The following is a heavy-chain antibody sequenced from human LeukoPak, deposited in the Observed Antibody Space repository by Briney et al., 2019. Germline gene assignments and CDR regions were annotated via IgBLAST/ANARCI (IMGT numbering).Heavy chain of an antibody. D-gene: IGHD5-18*01. CDR1: SGSISSGDYY. Sequence: PSQTLSLTCTVSSGSISSGDYYWSWIRQPPGKGLEWIGYTYYSGSTYYNPSLKGRVTISVDTSKNQFSLKLSSVTAADTAVYYCASGGYSYGYYYGMDVWGQGTTVTVSS. J-gene: IGHJ6*02. V-gene: IGHV4-30-4*01. CDR2: TYYSGST. CDR3: ASGGYSYGYYYGMDV.